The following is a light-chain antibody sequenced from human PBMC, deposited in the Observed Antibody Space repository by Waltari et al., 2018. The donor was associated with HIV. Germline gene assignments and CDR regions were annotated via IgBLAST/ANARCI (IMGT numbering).Light chain of an antibody. V-gene: IGKV1-33*01. J-gene: IGKJ5*01. Sequence: DIQMTQSPSSLSASVGDRVTITCQASQDISNCVNWYQQKPGKATKLLIYDASSLQTGVPSRFSGRGSGTDFTFTITNLQPEDIAIYYCQQYDRLPITFGQGTRLEIK. CDR3: QQYDRLPIT. CDR2: DAS. CDR1: QDISNC.